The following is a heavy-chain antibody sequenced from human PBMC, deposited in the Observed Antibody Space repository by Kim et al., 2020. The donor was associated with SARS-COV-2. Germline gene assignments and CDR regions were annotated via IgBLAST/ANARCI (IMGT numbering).Heavy chain of an antibody. CDR3: ARGYYYGFLYFDS. D-gene: IGHD3-10*01. J-gene: IGHJ4*02. Sequence: NRSPTLKSHFPISLDTSTEQFALKLGSVTAADTAVYYCARGYYYGFLYFDSWGQGTLVTVSS. V-gene: IGHV4-59*09.